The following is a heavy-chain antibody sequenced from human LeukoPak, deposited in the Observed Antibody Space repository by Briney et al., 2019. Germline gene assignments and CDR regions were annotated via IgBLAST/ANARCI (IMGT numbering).Heavy chain of an antibody. J-gene: IGHJ4*02. V-gene: IGHV3-30*02. D-gene: IGHD2-2*01. CDR1: GVTFSSFG. CDR3: AKDVPAAFFDY. CDR2: IRSGGSTE. Sequence: GGSLRLSCAASGVTFSSFGVHWVRQSPGKGLEWVTFIRSGGSTEYYADSVKGRFTISRDNSKNTLYLQMNSLRPEDTAVCYCAKDVPAAFFDYWGQGTLVTVSS.